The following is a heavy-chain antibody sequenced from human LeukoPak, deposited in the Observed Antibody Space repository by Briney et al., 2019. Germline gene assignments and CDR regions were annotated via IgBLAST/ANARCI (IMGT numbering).Heavy chain of an antibody. J-gene: IGHJ4*02. V-gene: IGHV3-30-3*01. CDR3: ARSYDSSGYAFDY. Sequence: SGESLRLSCAAFGFTFSSYAMHWVRQAPGKGLEWVAVISYDGSNKYYADSVKGRFTISRDNSKNTLYLQMNSLRAEDTAVYYCARSYDSSGYAFDYWGQGTLVTVSS. D-gene: IGHD3-22*01. CDR1: GFTFSSYA. CDR2: ISYDGSNK.